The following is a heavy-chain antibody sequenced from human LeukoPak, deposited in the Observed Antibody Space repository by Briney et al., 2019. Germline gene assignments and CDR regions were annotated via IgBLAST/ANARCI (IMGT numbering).Heavy chain of an antibody. J-gene: IGHJ4*02. V-gene: IGHV4-59*01. D-gene: IGHD1-26*01. CDR2: VHYSGST. Sequence: PSETLSLTCTVSGGSISSYYWSWIRQPPGKGLEWIGYVHYSGSTNYNPSLKSRVTISVDTSKNQFSLKLSSVTAADTAVYYCARGARIVGALDYWGQGTLVTVSS. CDR3: ARGARIVGALDY. CDR1: GGSISSYY.